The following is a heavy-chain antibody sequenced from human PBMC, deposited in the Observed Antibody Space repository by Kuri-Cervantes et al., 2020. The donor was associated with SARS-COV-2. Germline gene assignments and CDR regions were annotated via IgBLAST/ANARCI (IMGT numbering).Heavy chain of an antibody. D-gene: IGHD6-25*01. Sequence: GESLKISCAASEFTFSDYAMSWVRQAPGRGLEWVSAFSGTGGTTYYADSVTGRFTISRDNSNNNLFLLMSSLRVEDSAVYSCANAPSRGGSPFYFDYWGQGTLVTVSS. V-gene: IGHV3-23*01. CDR1: EFTFSDYA. CDR2: FSGTGGTT. J-gene: IGHJ4*02. CDR3: ANAPSRGGSPFYFDY.